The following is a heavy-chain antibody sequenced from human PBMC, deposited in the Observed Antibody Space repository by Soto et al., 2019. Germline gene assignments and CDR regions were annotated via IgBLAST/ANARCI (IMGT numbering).Heavy chain of an antibody. V-gene: IGHV4-59*08. CDR1: GGPISSYY. D-gene: IGHD1-26*01. J-gene: IGHJ4*02. CDR2: IYYSGST. CDR3: ARRYGSAIDY. Sequence: QVQLQESGPGLVKPSETLSLTCTVAGGPISSYYWSWIRQPPGKGLEWIGYIYYSGSTNYNPSLKSRVTISVDTSKNQYSLKLSSVTAADTAVYYCARRYGSAIDYWGQGTLFTVSS.